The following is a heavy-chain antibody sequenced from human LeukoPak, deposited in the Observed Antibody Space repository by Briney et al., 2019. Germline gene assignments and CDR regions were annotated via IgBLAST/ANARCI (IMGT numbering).Heavy chain of an antibody. CDR1: GYSFTSYW. CDR2: IYPGDSDT. J-gene: IGHJ4*02. Sequence: GESLKISCKGSGYSFTSYWSGWVRQMPGKGLEWMGIIYPGDSDTRYSPSFQGQVTISADKSISTAYLQWSSLKASDTAMYYCARHRRIAAAGTTSDLDYWGQGTLVTVSS. CDR3: ARHRRIAAAGTTSDLDY. V-gene: IGHV5-51*01. D-gene: IGHD6-13*01.